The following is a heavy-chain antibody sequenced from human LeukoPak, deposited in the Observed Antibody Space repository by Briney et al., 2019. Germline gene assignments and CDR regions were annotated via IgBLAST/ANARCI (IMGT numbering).Heavy chain of an antibody. CDR1: GYTFTVRY. Sequence: ASLTVSCKASGYTFTVRYMHWLRQAPGQGLEWMGWIKPDSGATDFAQNFQGRVTMTSDTSINTAYMELSSLTSDDTAMYYCARDHDYGPDYWGQGTLVTVSS. CDR2: IKPDSGAT. V-gene: IGHV1-2*02. D-gene: IGHD4/OR15-4a*01. J-gene: IGHJ4*02. CDR3: ARDHDYGPDY.